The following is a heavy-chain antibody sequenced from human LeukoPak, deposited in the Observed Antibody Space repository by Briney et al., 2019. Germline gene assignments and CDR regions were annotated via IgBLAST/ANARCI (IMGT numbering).Heavy chain of an antibody. Sequence: PGGSLRLSCAASGFTFSDSAMHWVRQAPGKGLEWVSYISSSGIFIYYADSVKGRFTISRDNAKNSLYLQMNSLRAEDTAVYYCARDRGVGATDYWGQGTLVTVSS. D-gene: IGHD1-26*01. CDR3: ARDRGVGATDY. CDR1: GFTFSDSA. J-gene: IGHJ4*02. CDR2: ISSSGIFI. V-gene: IGHV3-48*03.